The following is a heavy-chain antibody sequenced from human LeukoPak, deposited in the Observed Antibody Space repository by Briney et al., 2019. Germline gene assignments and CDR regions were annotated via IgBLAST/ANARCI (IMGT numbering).Heavy chain of an antibody. D-gene: IGHD3-22*01. CDR2: INPNSGGT. Sequence: ASVKVSCKASGYTFTGYYMHWVRQAPGRGLEWMGRINPNSGGTNYAQKFQGRVTMTRDTSISTAYMELSRLRSDDTAVYYCASALTPPRFYDSSGYYGTWGQGTLVTVSS. V-gene: IGHV1-2*06. J-gene: IGHJ5*02. CDR3: ASALTPPRFYDSSGYYGT. CDR1: GYTFTGYY.